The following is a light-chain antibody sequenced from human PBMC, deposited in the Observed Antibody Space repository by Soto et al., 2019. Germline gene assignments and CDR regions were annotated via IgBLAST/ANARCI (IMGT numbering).Light chain of an antibody. Sequence: DIQLTQSPSSLSASVGDRVTITCRASQSISSYLNWYQQKPGKAPKPLIYAASSLQSLVPSKFRGRRSGTDFTLTISSLQPEHFGTYDCHQIYSTLFTSGAETKEHI. J-gene: IGKJ3*01. CDR3: HQIYSTLFT. CDR2: AAS. CDR1: QSISSY. V-gene: IGKV1-39*01.